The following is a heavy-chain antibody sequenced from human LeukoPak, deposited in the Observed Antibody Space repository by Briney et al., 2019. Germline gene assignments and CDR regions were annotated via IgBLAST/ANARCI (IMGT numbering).Heavy chain of an antibody. J-gene: IGHJ4*02. D-gene: IGHD3-3*01. CDR3: ARDDTSGGYYEFGY. V-gene: IGHV3-53*01. CDR1: GFTVISNY. CDR2: IGNDGRT. Sequence: PGGSLRLSCAASGFTVISNYMSWVRQAPGKGLECVSVIGNDGRTYYANSVKGRFTISRDISKNMQYLQMNSLRDDDTAVYYCARDDTSGGYYEFGYWGQGALVIVSS.